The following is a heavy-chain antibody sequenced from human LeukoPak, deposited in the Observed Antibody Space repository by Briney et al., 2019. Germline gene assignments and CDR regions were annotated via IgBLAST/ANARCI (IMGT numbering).Heavy chain of an antibody. Sequence: GGSLRLSCAASGFIFSSYAMSWVRQAPGKGLEWISAISASNSNTYYADSVKGRFTISRDNSKNTLYLQMNSLSAEDTAVYYCATTRVAAVGRYYFDFWGQGTLVTVSS. D-gene: IGHD6-13*01. V-gene: IGHV3-23*01. CDR2: ISASNSNT. J-gene: IGHJ4*02. CDR3: ATTRVAAVGRYYFDF. CDR1: GFIFSSYA.